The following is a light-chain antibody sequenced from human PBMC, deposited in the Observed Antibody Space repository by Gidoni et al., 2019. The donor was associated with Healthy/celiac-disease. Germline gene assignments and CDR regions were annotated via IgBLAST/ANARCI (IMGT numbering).Light chain of an antibody. V-gene: IGKV3-20*01. CDR1: QSVSSSY. CDR3: QQYRSSHMYT. CDR2: GAS. J-gene: IGKJ2*01. Sequence: EMVLPQSPGTLSLSPGERATLSCRTSQSVSSSYLAWYQQQPGQAPRLLIYGASSRATGIPDRFSGSGSGTDFTLTISRLEPEDFAVYYCQQYRSSHMYTFXQXTKLEIK.